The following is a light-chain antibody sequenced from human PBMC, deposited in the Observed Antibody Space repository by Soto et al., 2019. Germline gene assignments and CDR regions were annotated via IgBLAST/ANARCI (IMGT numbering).Light chain of an antibody. J-gene: IGLJ2*01. Sequence: SYELTQPPSVSGAPGETARISCGGNNIGSKGVHWYQQKPGQAPVLVIYSDTDLPPVIPERFSGSTSANMATLTISRVEAGDEADYYCQVWDSGSAHVLFGGGTKLTVL. V-gene: IGLV3-21*01. CDR2: SDT. CDR3: QVWDSGSAHVL. CDR1: NIGSKG.